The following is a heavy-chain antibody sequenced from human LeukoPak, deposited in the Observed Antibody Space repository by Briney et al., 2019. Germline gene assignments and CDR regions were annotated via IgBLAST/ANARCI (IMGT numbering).Heavy chain of an antibody. CDR3: ARHIPRGNNFFDY. D-gene: IGHD2-21*01. Sequence: GGSLRLSCAASGFTFNGYWMTWVRQAPGKGLEWVANIKEDGSGKYYVDSVKGRFTISRDNAKNSLYLQMSSLRAADTAIYYCARHIPRGNNFFDYWGQGTLVTVSS. V-gene: IGHV3-7*01. CDR1: GFTFNGYW. J-gene: IGHJ4*02. CDR2: IKEDGSGK.